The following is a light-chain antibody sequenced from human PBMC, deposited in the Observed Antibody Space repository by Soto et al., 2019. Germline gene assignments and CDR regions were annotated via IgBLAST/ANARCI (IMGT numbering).Light chain of an antibody. J-gene: IGKJ1*01. CDR3: QQRSSWPT. V-gene: IGKV3-11*01. CDR2: DAS. CDR1: QTVSSQ. Sequence: VLTQSPATLSLSPGERATLSCRASQTVSSQLAWYQQKPGQAPRLFIYDASKRATGVPGRFSGSGSGTEFTLPISSLEPDDVAVYYCQQRSSWPTFGQGTRVEIK.